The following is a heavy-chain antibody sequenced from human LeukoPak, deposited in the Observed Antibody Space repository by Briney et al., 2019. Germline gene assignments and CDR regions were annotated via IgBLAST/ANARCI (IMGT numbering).Heavy chain of an antibody. J-gene: IGHJ4*02. CDR2: IYYRGST. CDR1: GGSINNYY. Sequence: PSETLSLTCTVSGGSINNYYWSWIRQPPGKGLEWIGYIYYRGSTNYNPSLKSRVTFSVDTSKNQFSLKLNSVTAADTAVYYCARGGDYGDLRYFDYGGQGPLVTVSS. D-gene: IGHD4-17*01. V-gene: IGHV4-59*01. CDR3: ARGGDYGDLRYFDY.